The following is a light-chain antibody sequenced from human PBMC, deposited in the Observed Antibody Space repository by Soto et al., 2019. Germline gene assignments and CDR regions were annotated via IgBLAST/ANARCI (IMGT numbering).Light chain of an antibody. J-gene: IGKJ5*01. V-gene: IGKV3-11*01. Sequence: EIVLTQSPATLSLSPGERATLSCRASQSVSSYLAWYQQKPGQAPRLLIYDASNRATGIPARFSGSGSGTDFTLTISGLEPEDSAVYYCQQRHMWPITFGQGTRLEIK. CDR2: DAS. CDR3: QQRHMWPIT. CDR1: QSVSSY.